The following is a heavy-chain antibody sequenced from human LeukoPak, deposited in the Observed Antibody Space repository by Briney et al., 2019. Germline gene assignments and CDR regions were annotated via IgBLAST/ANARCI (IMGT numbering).Heavy chain of an antibody. Sequence: SETLSLTCTVSGGSISSYYWSWIRQPPGKGLEWLGYIYYSGSTNYNPSLKSRVTISVDTSKNQFSLKLSSVTAADTAVYYCARAGQGFTMVRGVIGWFDPWGQGTLVTVSS. CDR3: ARAGQGFTMVRGVIGWFDP. CDR2: IYYSGST. V-gene: IGHV4-59*01. J-gene: IGHJ5*02. D-gene: IGHD3-10*01. CDR1: GGSISSYY.